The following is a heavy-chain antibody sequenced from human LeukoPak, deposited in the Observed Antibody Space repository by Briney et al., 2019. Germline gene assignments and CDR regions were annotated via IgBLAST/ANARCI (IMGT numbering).Heavy chain of an antibody. CDR2: VSWNGAYT. CDR1: GFPFDDYG. V-gene: IGHV3-20*04. Sequence: GGSLRLSCAASGFPFDDYGMSWVRLAPGKGLVWVSGVSWNGAYTEYADSVRGRFTISRDNAKKSLYLQMNSLRVDDTALYYCARRKGPYGSGTYYDSWGQGTLVSVSS. D-gene: IGHD3-10*01. J-gene: IGHJ4*02. CDR3: ARRKGPYGSGTYYDS.